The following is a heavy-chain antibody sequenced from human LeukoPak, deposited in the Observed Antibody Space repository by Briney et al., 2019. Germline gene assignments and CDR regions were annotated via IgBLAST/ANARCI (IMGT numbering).Heavy chain of an antibody. CDR1: GYSISSGYY. CDR3: ARRPPHLGRAHSYVYDY. CDR2: IFYSGST. D-gene: IGHD5-18*01. J-gene: IGHJ4*02. Sequence: TSETLSLTCTVSGYSISSGYYWGWIRQPPGKGLEWIGYIFYSGSTNYNPSLKSRVTIPVDTSKNQFSLKLSSVTAADTAIYYCARRPPHLGRAHSYVYDYWGQGTLVTVSS. V-gene: IGHV4-61*01.